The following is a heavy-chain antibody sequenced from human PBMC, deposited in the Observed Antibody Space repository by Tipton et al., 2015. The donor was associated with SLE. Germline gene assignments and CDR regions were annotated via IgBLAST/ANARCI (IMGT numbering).Heavy chain of an antibody. Sequence: TLSLTCTVSGGSISSYYWRWIRQPPGKGLEWIGYIYYSGSTNYNPSLKSRVTISVDTSKNQFSLKLSSVTAADTAVYYCARGIPSRIWGQGTMVTVSS. V-gene: IGHV4-59*01. J-gene: IGHJ3*02. CDR1: GGSISSYY. CDR3: ARGIPSRI. CDR2: IYYSGST.